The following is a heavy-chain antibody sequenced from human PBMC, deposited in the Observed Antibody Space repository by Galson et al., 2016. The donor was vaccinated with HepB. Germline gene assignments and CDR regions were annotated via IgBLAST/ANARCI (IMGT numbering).Heavy chain of an antibody. J-gene: IGHJ4*02. V-gene: IGHV3-7*03. CDR2: MNQDGSET. D-gene: IGHD6-19*01. Sequence: SLRLSCAASGFTFSSYWMGWVRQTPGKGLEWVANMNQDGSETYYADSVLGRFTISRDNAESSLYLQMDRLRAEDTADYYCTRDGSGWSAYWGQGTLVTVTS. CDR3: TRDGSGWSAY. CDR1: GFTFSSYW.